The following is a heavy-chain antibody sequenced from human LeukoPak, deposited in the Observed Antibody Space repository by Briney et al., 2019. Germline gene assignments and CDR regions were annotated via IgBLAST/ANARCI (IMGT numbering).Heavy chain of an antibody. CDR3: ARDFSRYYYGSGTYDAFDI. V-gene: IGHV1-46*01. J-gene: IGHJ3*02. CDR1: GYTFTSYY. CDR2: INPSGGST. D-gene: IGHD3-10*01. Sequence: ASVKVSCKASGYTFTSYYMHWVRQAPGQGLEWMGIINPSGGSTNYAQKFQGRVTMTRDTSTSTVYMELSSLRSEDTAVYFCARDFSRYYYGSGTYDAFDIWGQGTMVTVSS.